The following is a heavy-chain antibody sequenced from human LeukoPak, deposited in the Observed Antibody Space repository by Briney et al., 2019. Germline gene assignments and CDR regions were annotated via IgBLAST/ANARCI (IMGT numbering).Heavy chain of an antibody. CDR3: ALRMTNRAIEI. J-gene: IGHJ3*02. D-gene: IGHD2-15*01. CDR1: GASISSYY. V-gene: IGHV4-59*01. CDR2: IYYSGST. Sequence: PSETLSLTCTVSGASISSYYWSWIRQPPGKGLEWIGYIYYSGSTHYNPSLKGRATISVDTSKNQFSLKLSSGTTADTAVYYCALRMTNRAIEIWGLGTKVTVSS.